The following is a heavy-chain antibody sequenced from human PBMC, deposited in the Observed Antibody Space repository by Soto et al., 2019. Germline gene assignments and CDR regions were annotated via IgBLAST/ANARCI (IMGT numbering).Heavy chain of an antibody. V-gene: IGHV3-53*01. CDR3: ARDATRYRSSSWGYYYYYGMDV. CDR1: GFAVSSNY. D-gene: IGHD6-6*01. J-gene: IGHJ6*02. CDR2: IYSGGST. Sequence: GGSLRLSCAATGFAVSSNYMSWVRQAPGKVLEWVSVIYSGGSTYYADSVKGRFTISRDNSKNTLYLQVNSLRAEDTAVYYCARDATRYRSSSWGYYYYYGMDVWGQGTTVTVYS.